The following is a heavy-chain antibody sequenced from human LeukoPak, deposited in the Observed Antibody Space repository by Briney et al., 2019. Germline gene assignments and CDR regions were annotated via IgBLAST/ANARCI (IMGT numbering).Heavy chain of an antibody. CDR1: GGSFSGYY. CDR2: INHSGST. D-gene: IGHD1-14*01. V-gene: IGHV4-34*01. J-gene: IGHJ5*02. Sequence: PSETLSLTCAVYGGSFSGYYWSWIRQPPGKGLEWIGEINHSGSTNYNPSLKSRVTISVDTSKNQFSLKLSSVTAADTAVYYCARAKPGNWFDPWGQGTLDTVSS. CDR3: ARAKPGNWFDP.